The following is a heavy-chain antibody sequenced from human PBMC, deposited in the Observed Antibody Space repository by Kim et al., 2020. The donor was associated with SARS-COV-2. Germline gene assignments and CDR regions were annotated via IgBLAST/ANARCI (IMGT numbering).Heavy chain of an antibody. CDR2: IYYSGST. CDR1: GGSISSSSYY. V-gene: IGHV4-39*01. D-gene: IGHD2-2*01. J-gene: IGHJ5*02. Sequence: SETLSLTCTVSGGSISSSSYYWGWLRQPPGKGLEWIGSIYYSGSTYYNPSLKSRVTISIDTSKNQFSLKLISVTAADTAVYYCARHLFFRVPAASPPPGWFDPWGQGTLVTVSS. CDR3: ARHLFFRVPAASPPPGWFDP.